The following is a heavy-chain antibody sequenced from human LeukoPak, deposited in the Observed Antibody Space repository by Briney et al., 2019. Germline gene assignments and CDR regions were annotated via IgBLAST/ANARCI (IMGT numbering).Heavy chain of an antibody. Sequence: SETLSLTCSVSGGSISSSSYYWGWIRQPPGKGPEWIGSIYYSGSTYYNPSLKSRVTISVDTSKNQFSLKLSSVTAADTAVYYCARQTVYYYYMDVWGKGTTVTISS. V-gene: IGHV4-39*01. CDR2: IYYSGST. J-gene: IGHJ6*03. D-gene: IGHD4-17*01. CDR3: ARQTVYYYYMDV. CDR1: GGSISSSSYY.